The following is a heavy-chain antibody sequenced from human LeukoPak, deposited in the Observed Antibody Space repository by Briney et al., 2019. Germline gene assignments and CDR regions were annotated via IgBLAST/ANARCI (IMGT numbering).Heavy chain of an antibody. J-gene: IGHJ4*02. CDR3: AKDLSVTTVTTQSPFDY. D-gene: IGHD4-17*01. V-gene: IGHV3-23*01. Sequence: GGSLRLSCAASGFTFSSYAMSWVRQAPGKGLEWVSAISGSGGSTYYADSVKGRFTISRDNSKNTLYLQMNSLRAEDTAVYYCAKDLSVTTVTTQSPFDYWGQGTLVTVSS. CDR1: GFTFSSYA. CDR2: ISGSGGST.